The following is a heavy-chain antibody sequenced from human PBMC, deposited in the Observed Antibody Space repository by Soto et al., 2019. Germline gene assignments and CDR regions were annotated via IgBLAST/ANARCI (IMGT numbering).Heavy chain of an antibody. D-gene: IGHD5-12*01. CDR3: ARGWLRDPWMY. J-gene: IGHJ4*02. V-gene: IGHV3-21*02. CDR2: ISASSTYI. CDR1: GFIFSSHT. Sequence: EVQLVESGGGLVKPGGSLRLSCAASGFIFSSHTMNWVRQVPGKGLEWVSSISASSTYIYYADSLKGRFTISRDNAYNALYLQGSSLRAEDTAVYYCARGWLRDPWMYWGQGTLVTVSS.